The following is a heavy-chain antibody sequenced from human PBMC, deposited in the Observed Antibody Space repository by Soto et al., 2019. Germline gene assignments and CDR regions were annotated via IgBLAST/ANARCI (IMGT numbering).Heavy chain of an antibody. V-gene: IGHV1-2*02. CDR2: INPDTDDT. J-gene: IGHJ6*02. CDR1: GYTFIDYY. Sequence: QLLQSGAEVRKPGASVKVSCKASGYTFIDYYMHWVRQAPGQGLEWMGWINPDTDDTHYAQKFRGPLIMTRDTSINTVYMELSRLTSDDTAVYYCARDYFDRSGLYGMDLWGQGTTVTVSS. D-gene: IGHD3-22*01. CDR3: ARDYFDRSGLYGMDL.